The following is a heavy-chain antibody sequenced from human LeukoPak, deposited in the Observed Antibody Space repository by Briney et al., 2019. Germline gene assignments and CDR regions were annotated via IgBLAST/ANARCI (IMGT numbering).Heavy chain of an antibody. CDR3: ARVSATVPTH. D-gene: IGHD4-17*01. J-gene: IGHJ4*02. CDR1: GYTFTDYY. V-gene: IGHV1-2*02. CDR2: INPNSGGA. Sequence: ASVKVSCKTSGYTFTDYYFHWVRQAPGQGLEWMGWINPNSGGAKYAQKFQGRVTMTRDTSINTAYMELSRLKSDDTAIYYCARVSATVPTHWGQGTLLTVSS.